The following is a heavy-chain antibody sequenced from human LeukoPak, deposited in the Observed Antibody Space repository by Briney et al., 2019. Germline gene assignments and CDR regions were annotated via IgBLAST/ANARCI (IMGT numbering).Heavy chain of an antibody. V-gene: IGHV3-30-3*01. CDR1: GFTFSNYA. CDR3: ARSNWGSDY. CDR2: ISYDGTNE. Sequence: GGSLRLSCVVSGFTFSNYAMHWVRQAPGKGLEWVAVISYDGTNEYYADSVKGRFTISRDNSKNTLYLQMNSLRAEDTAAYYCARSNWGSDYWGQGTLVTVSS. J-gene: IGHJ4*02. D-gene: IGHD7-27*01.